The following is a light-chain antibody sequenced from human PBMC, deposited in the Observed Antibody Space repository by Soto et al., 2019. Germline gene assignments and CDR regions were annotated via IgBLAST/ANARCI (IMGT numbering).Light chain of an antibody. CDR3: QQYGSSPLA. J-gene: IGKJ4*01. V-gene: IGKV3-20*01. CDR2: AAS. CDR1: QSIDSSY. Sequence: EIVLTQSPGTLSLAPGERVTLYCRASQSIDSSYLGWYQQKPGQAPRLLVFAASNRATGIPDRFSGSGSGTDFTLTITRLEPEDFAVYYCQQYGSSPLAFGGGTRVEIK.